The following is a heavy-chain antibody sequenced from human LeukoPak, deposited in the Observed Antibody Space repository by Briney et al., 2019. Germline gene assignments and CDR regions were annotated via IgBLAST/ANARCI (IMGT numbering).Heavy chain of an antibody. CDR2: IKPDGSEK. V-gene: IGHV3-7*05. CDR3: VRGSSGNVVRGVAWAWFDP. CDR1: GFTFRKYW. J-gene: IGHJ5*02. Sequence: PGGSLRLSCVASGFTFRKYWMTWVRQAPGKGLEWVANIKPDGSEKHYVDSVRGRFTISRDNAQDSLYLQMNRLRAEDTAVYYCVRGSSGNVVRGVAWAWFDPWGQGTLVTVSS. D-gene: IGHD3-10*01.